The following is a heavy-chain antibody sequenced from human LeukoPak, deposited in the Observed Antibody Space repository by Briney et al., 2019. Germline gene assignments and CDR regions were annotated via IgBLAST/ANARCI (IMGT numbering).Heavy chain of an antibody. Sequence: GGSLRLSCAVSGFTLRVYWMHWVRQAPGKGLVWVSRINGDGRVASYADSVKGRFTISRDNAKNTLYLQMNSLRAEDTAVYYCVRGGGYTGSAADYWGQGTLVTVSS. D-gene: IGHD3-16*01. CDR2: INGDGRVA. CDR1: GFTLRVYW. V-gene: IGHV3-74*01. J-gene: IGHJ4*02. CDR3: VRGGGYTGSAADY.